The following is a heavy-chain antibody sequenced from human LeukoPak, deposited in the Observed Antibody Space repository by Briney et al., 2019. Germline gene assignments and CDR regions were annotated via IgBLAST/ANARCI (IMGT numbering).Heavy chain of an antibody. V-gene: IGHV4-34*01. CDR3: ARGQAPGCSSTSCYTFGGNYFDY. Sequence: SETLSLTCAVYGGSFSGYYWSWIRQPPGKGLEWIGEINHSGSTNYNPSLKSRVTISVDTSKNQFSLKLSSVTAADTAVYYRARGQAPGCSSTSCYTFGGNYFDYWGQGTLVTVSS. J-gene: IGHJ4*02. D-gene: IGHD2-2*02. CDR2: INHSGST. CDR1: GGSFSGYY.